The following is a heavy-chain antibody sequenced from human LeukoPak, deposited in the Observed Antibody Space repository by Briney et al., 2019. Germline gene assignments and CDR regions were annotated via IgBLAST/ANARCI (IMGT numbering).Heavy chain of an antibody. CDR3: ARGVLHYGDYLRPLDY. V-gene: IGHV4-39*07. CDR2: IYYSGST. D-gene: IGHD4-17*01. Sequence: SETLSLTCTVSGGSISSSSYYWGWIRQPPGKGLEWIGSIYYSGSTYYNPSLKSRVTISVDTSKNQFSLKLSSVTAADTAVYYCARGVLHYGDYLRPLDYWGQGTLVTVSS. J-gene: IGHJ4*02. CDR1: GGSISSSSYY.